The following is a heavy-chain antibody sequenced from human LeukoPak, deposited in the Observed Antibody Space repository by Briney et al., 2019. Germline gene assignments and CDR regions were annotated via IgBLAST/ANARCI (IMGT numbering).Heavy chain of an antibody. J-gene: IGHJ6*02. CDR1: GYTLISYA. V-gene: IGHV7-4-1*02. Sequence: ASVKVSCKASGYTLISYAMNWVRQAPGQGLEWMGWINTNTGNPTYAQGFTGRFVFSLDTSVSTAYLQISSLKAEDTAVYYCARSPHYYGSNPSHGMDVWGQGTTVTVSS. CDR2: INTNTGNP. CDR3: ARSPHYYGSNPSHGMDV. D-gene: IGHD3-10*01.